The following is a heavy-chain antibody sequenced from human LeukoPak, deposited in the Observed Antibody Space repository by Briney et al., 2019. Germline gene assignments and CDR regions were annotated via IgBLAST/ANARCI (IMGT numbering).Heavy chain of an antibody. V-gene: IGHV1-46*01. J-gene: IGHJ4*02. D-gene: IGHD3-10*01. CDR1: GYTFTNYY. Sequence: GASVKVSCKASGYTFTNYYMHWVRQAPGQGLEWMGMINPSGGSTSYAQKFQGRVTMTRDTSISTAYMELSRLRSDDTAVYYCARGGLLWFEELPIGRPFDYWGQGTLVTVSS. CDR3: ARGGLLWFEELPIGRPFDY. CDR2: INPSGGST.